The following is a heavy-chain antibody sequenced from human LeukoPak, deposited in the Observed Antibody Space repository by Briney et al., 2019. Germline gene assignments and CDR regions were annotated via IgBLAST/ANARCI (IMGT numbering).Heavy chain of an antibody. CDR1: GYTFTSYG. J-gene: IGHJ6*02. D-gene: IGHD2-15*01. V-gene: IGHV1-18*01. CDR3: AREIVVVAALKTGGYYGMDV. Sequence: ASVTVSCKASGYTFTSYGISWVRQAPGQGLEWMGWISAYNGNTNYAQKLQGRVTMTTDTSTSTAYMELRSLRSDDTAVYYCAREIVVVAALKTGGYYGMDVWGQGTTVTVSS. CDR2: ISAYNGNT.